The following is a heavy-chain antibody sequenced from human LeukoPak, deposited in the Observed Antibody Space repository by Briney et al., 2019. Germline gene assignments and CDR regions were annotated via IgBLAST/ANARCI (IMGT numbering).Heavy chain of an antibody. D-gene: IGHD1/OR15-1a*01. CDR3: ARRTTRYFDY. CDR2: IKQDGIEK. V-gene: IGHV3-7*05. CDR1: GFTFSNYW. J-gene: IGHJ4*02. Sequence: PGGSLRLSCAASGFTFSNYWMAWARQAPGKGLEWVANIKQDGIEKYYVDSVKGRFTISRDNAKNSLFLQMDSLSAEDTAVYYCARRTTRYFDYWGQGTLVTVSS.